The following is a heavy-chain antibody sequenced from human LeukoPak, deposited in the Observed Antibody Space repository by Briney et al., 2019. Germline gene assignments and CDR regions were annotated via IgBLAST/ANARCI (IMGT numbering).Heavy chain of an antibody. CDR3: ARRSMTTALSHFAY. V-gene: IGHV1-18*01. CDR2: INVYNGNT. Sequence: ASVKVSCKASGYTFSSYGVSWVRQAPGQGLEWMGWINVYNGNTNYAQKAQDRVTMTTDTSTSTAFMELRSLRSDDTAVYYCARRSMTTALSHFAYWGQGTLVTVSS. D-gene: IGHD4-17*01. CDR1: GYTFSSYG. J-gene: IGHJ4*02.